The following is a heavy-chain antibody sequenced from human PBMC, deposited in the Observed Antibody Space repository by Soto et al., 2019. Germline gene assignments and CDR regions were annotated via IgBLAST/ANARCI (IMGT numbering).Heavy chain of an antibody. CDR2: IYYSGST. J-gene: IGHJ4*02. CDR1: GGSISSYY. D-gene: IGHD2-2*01. Sequence: ETLSLTCTVSGGSISSYYWSWIRQPPGKGLEWIGYIYYSGSTNYNPSLKSRVTISVDTSKNQFSLKLSSVTAADTAVYYCARAKLPDCSSTSCYLDYFDYWGQGTLVTVSS. CDR3: ARAKLPDCSSTSCYLDYFDY. V-gene: IGHV4-59*01.